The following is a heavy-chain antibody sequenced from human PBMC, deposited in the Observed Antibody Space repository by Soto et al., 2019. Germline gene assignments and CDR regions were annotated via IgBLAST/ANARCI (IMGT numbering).Heavy chain of an antibody. J-gene: IGHJ5*02. CDR1: GGSISSGGYY. D-gene: IGHD6-13*01. V-gene: IGHV4-31*03. CDR2: IYYSGST. CDR3: ARVFGSWYVRDRRRNNWFDP. Sequence: PSETLSLTCTVSGGSISSGGYYWSWIRQHPGKGLEWIGYIYYSGSTYYNPSLKSRVTISVDTSKNQFSLKLSSVTAADTAVYYCARVFGSWYVRDRRRNNWFDPWGQGTLVTVSS.